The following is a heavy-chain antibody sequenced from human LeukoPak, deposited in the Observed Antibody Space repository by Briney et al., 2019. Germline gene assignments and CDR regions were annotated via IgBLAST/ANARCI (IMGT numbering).Heavy chain of an antibody. CDR2: IYYSGST. CDR1: GGSISSYY. J-gene: IGHJ3*02. CDR3: ARERMVTHAFDI. V-gene: IGHV4-59*01. D-gene: IGHD4-23*01. Sequence: SETLSLTCTVSGGSISSYYWSWIRQPPGKGLEWIGYIYYSGSTNYNPSLKSQVTISVDTSKNQFSLKLSSVTAADTAVYYCARERMVTHAFDIWGQGTMVTVSS.